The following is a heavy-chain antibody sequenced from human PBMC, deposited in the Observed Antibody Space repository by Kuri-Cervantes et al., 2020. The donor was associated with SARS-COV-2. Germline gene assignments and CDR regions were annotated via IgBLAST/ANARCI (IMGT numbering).Heavy chain of an antibody. CDR2: IDWDDDK. CDR1: GFSLTTSGMC. Sequence: SGPTLVKPTQTLTLTCTFSGFSLTTSGMCVAWIRQPPGKALEWLARIDWDDDKYYKTSLTTRLSISKDTSKDQVVLTMTNMDPVDTATYYCAPLLGEDWFDPWGQGTLVTVSS. J-gene: IGHJ5*02. CDR3: APLLGEDWFDP. V-gene: IGHV2-70*11. D-gene: IGHD3-16*01.